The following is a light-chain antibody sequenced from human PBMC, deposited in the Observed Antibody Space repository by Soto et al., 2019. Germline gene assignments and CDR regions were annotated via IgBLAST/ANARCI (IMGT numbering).Light chain of an antibody. CDR1: QSISSY. CDR3: QQSYSTPPT. V-gene: IGKV1-39*01. J-gene: IGKJ2*01. CDR2: AAS. Sequence: DIQMTQSPSSLSASVGDRVTITCRASQSISSYLNWYQQKPGKAPKLLIYAASSLQSGLSSRFSGSGSGTDFTLTISSLQPEDFATYYCQQSYSTPPTFGQGTKLEIK.